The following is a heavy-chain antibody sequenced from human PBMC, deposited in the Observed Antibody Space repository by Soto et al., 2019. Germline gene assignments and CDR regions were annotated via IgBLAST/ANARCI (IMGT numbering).Heavy chain of an antibody. V-gene: IGHV4-30-4*01. Sequence: SETLSLTCTVSGGSISSGDYYWSWIRQPPGKGLEWIGYIYYSGSTYYNPSLKSRVTISVDTSKNQFSLKLSSVTAADTAVYYCARSPLVVPAADFDYWGQGTLVTVSS. D-gene: IGHD2-2*01. CDR1: GGSISSGDYY. J-gene: IGHJ4*02. CDR3: ARSPLVVPAADFDY. CDR2: IYYSGST.